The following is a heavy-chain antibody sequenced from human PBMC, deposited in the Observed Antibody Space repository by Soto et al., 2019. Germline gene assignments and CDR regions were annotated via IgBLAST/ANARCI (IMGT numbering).Heavy chain of an antibody. CDR2: IIPILGIA. V-gene: IGHV1-69*04. CDR1: GGTFSSYA. D-gene: IGHD3-16*01. Sequence: ASVKVSCKASGGTFSSYAISWVRQAPGQGLEWMGRIIPILGIANYAQKFQGRVTITADKSTSTAYMELSSLRSEDTAVYYCARVGQSAPRNTYYFDYWGQGTLVTVSS. J-gene: IGHJ4*02. CDR3: ARVGQSAPRNTYYFDY.